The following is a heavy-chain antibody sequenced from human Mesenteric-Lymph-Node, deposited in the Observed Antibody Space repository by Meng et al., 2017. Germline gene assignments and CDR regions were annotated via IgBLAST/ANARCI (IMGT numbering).Heavy chain of an antibody. J-gene: IGHJ3*02. CDR2: ISYDGSNK. CDR3: ARRETGLEAFDI. CDR1: GFTFSSYA. Sequence: GGSLRLFCAASGFTFSSYAMHWVRQAPGKGLEWVAVISYDGSNKYYADSVKGRFTISRDNSKNTLYLQMNSLRPEDTAVYFCARRETGLEAFDIWGQGTRVTVSS. V-gene: IGHV3-30*01.